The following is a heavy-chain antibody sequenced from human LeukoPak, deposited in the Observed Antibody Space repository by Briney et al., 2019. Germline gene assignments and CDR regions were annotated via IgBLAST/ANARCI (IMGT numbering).Heavy chain of an antibody. CDR3: ARDPYYEADY. CDR2: ISYDGSNK. D-gene: IGHD3-22*01. J-gene: IGHJ4*02. V-gene: IGHV3-30-3*01. CDR1: GFTFSSYA. Sequence: GRSLRLSCAASGFTFSSYAMHWVRQAPGKGLEWVAVISYDGSNKYYADSVKGRFTISRDSSKNTLYLQMNSLRAEDTAVYYCARDPYYEADYRGQGILVIVS.